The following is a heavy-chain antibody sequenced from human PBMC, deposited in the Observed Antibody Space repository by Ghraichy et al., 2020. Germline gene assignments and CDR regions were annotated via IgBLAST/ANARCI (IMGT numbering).Heavy chain of an antibody. J-gene: IGHJ4*02. D-gene: IGHD2-21*02. CDR2: IKYDGSAE. Sequence: GGSLRLSCAAFGFAYSSYWMNWVRQAPGKGLEWVAYIKYDGSAEYYVDSVKGRFAISRDNTKNSLFLQMNSLRAEDTAVYYCARGWGRFDYWGQGTLVTVSS. CDR3: ARGWGRFDY. CDR1: GFAYSSYW. V-gene: IGHV3-7*01.